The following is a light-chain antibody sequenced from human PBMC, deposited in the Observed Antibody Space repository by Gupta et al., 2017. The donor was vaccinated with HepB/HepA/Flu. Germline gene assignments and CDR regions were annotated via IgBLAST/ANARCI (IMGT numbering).Light chain of an antibody. V-gene: IGLV3-1*01. CDR1: KLGDKY. J-gene: IGLJ3*02. Sequence: SYEVTQPPSVSVSPGQTASITCSGDKLGDKYSFWYQQKPGQSPILVIYQNTKRPSAIPERFSVSNSGNTATLTISGTQAMDEADYYCQTWDSSTVVFGGGTKLTVL. CDR2: QNT. CDR3: QTWDSSTVV.